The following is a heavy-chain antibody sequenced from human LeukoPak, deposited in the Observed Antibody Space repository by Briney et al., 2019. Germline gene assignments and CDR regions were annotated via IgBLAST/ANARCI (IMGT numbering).Heavy chain of an antibody. D-gene: IGHD3-16*02. J-gene: IGHJ4*02. CDR3: ARGDWDYDYVWGSYRFPAPYFDY. Sequence: PSETLSLTCAVSGYSISSGYYWGWIRQPPGKGLEWIGSIYHSGSTYYNPSLKSRVTISVDTSKNQFSLKLSSVTAAGTAVYYCARGDWDYDYVWGSYRFPAPYFDYWGQGTLVTVSS. CDR1: GYSISSGYY. V-gene: IGHV4-38-2*01. CDR2: IYHSGST.